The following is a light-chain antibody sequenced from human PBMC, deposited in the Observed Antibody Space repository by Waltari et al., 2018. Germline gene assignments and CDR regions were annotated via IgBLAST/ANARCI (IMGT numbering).Light chain of an antibody. V-gene: IGKV1-12*02. J-gene: IGKJ2*01. Sequence: DIQMTQSPSSVSASVGDRVTIPCRASQDISGWLAWYQQKSGKAPKLLVYAASSLQSGVPSRFSGSGSGTDFTLTISSLQSEDFATYYCQQANTFPYTFGQGTKLEIK. CDR1: QDISGW. CDR3: QQANTFPYT. CDR2: AAS.